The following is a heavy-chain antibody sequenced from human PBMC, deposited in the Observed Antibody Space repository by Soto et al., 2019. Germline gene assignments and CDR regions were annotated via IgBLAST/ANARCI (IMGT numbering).Heavy chain of an antibody. CDR3: ARRKITGDNYYYYGMDV. V-gene: IGHV5-10-1*01. CDR1: GYTFTNYW. D-gene: IGHD7-27*01. CDR2: IDPTDSYP. J-gene: IGHJ6*02. Sequence: GESLKISCKGSGYTFTNYWIIWVRQMPGKGLEWMGRIDPTDSYPKYSPSFQGHVTISGDKSIRTAYLQWSSLRASDTAMYYCARRKITGDNYYYYGMDVWGQGTTVTVSS.